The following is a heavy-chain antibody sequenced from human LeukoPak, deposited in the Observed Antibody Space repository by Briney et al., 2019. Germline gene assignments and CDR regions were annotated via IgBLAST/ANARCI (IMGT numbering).Heavy chain of an antibody. J-gene: IGHJ3*02. CDR1: GFTVSSNY. CDR3: ARDLHGYDAFDI. Sequence: PGGSLRLSGAASGFTVSSNYMSWVRQAPGKGLEWVSVIYSGGSTYYADSVKGRFTISRGNSKKTLYLQMNSLRAEDTAVYYCARDLHGYDAFDIWGKGTMVTVSS. D-gene: IGHD3-22*01. V-gene: IGHV3-66*02. CDR2: IYSGGST.